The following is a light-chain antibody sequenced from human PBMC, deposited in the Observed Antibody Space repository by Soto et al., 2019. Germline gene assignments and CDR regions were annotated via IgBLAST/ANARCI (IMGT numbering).Light chain of an antibody. CDR2: DVS. CDR1: SSDVGGYNY. CDR3: SSYRTSNTRQIV. J-gene: IGLJ1*01. V-gene: IGLV2-14*03. Sequence: QSVLTQPASVSGSPGQSITISCTGTSSDVGGYNYVPWYQHHPGKAPKLMIYDVSNRPSGVSNRFSGSKSGNTVSLSISGLQPEDEADYYCSSYRTSNTRQIVCGTGTKVTVL.